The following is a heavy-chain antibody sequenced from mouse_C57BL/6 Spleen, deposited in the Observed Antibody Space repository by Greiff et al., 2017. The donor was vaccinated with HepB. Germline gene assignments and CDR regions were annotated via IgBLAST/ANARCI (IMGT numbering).Heavy chain of an antibody. Sequence: VQLQESGAELVRPGASVTLSCKASGYTFTDYEMHWVKQTPVHGLEWIGAIDPETGGTAYNQKFKGKAILTADKSSSTAYMELLSLTSEDSAVYYCTRYGSSWGDYWGQGTTLTVSS. V-gene: IGHV1-15*01. CDR1: GYTFTDYE. J-gene: IGHJ2*01. CDR3: TRYGSSWGDY. CDR2: IDPETGGT. D-gene: IGHD1-1*01.